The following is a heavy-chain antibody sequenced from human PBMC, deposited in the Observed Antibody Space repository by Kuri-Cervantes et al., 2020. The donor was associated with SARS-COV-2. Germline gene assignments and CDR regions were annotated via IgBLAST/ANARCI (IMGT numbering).Heavy chain of an antibody. D-gene: IGHD2-8*01. CDR2: IYYSGST. CDR1: GGSIISSSYY. Sequence: SETLSLTCTVSGGSIISSSYYWGWIRQPPGKGLEWIGIIYYSGSTYYNPSLKSRVTISVDTSKNQFSLKLSSVTAADTAVYYCARQYCTNGVCYTPFDYWGQGTLVTVSS. V-gene: IGHV4-39*01. CDR3: ARQYCTNGVCYTPFDY. J-gene: IGHJ4*02.